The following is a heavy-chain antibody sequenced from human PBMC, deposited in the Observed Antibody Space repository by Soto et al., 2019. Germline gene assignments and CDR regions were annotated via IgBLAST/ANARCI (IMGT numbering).Heavy chain of an antibody. CDR3: ARAPPYCTNGVCYLIDY. V-gene: IGHV1-2*02. D-gene: IGHD2-8*01. Sequence: QVPLVQSGAEVKKPGASVKVSCKASGYTFTDYYMHWVRQAPGQGLEWMGWINPKSGGTNYAQKFQGRVTMTRDTSISIAYMELNRLRSDDTAVYYCARAPPYCTNGVCYLIDYWGQGTLITVSS. J-gene: IGHJ4*02. CDR1: GYTFTDYY. CDR2: INPKSGGT.